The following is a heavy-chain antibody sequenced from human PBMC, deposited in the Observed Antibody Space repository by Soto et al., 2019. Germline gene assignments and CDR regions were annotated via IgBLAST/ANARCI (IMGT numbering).Heavy chain of an antibody. Sequence: SETLSLTCTVSGGSVSSGSYYWSWIRQPPGKGLEWIGYIYYSGSTNYNPSLKSRVTISVDTSKNQFSLKLSSVTAADTAVYYCARAGTDYGDYLGPDYWGQGTLVTSPQ. J-gene: IGHJ4*02. D-gene: IGHD4-17*01. V-gene: IGHV4-61*01. CDR3: ARAGTDYGDYLGPDY. CDR2: IYYSGST. CDR1: GGSVSSGSYY.